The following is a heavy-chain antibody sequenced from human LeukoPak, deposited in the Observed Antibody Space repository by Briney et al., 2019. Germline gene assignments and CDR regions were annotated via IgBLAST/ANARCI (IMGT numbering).Heavy chain of an antibody. CDR1: GYTLTELS. D-gene: IGHD1-26*01. J-gene: IGHJ3*02. Sequence: ASVNVSCKVSGYTLTELSMHWVRQAPGKGLEWMGGFDPEDGETIYAQKFQGRVTMTEDTSTDTAYMELSSLRSEDTAVYYCATVRYSGSYHDAFDIWGQGTMVTVSS. V-gene: IGHV1-24*01. CDR2: FDPEDGET. CDR3: ATVRYSGSYHDAFDI.